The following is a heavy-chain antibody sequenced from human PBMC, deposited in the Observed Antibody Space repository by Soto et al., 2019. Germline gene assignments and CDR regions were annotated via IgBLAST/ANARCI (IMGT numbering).Heavy chain of an antibody. J-gene: IGHJ6*02. CDR1: GFTFSSYA. V-gene: IGHV3-23*01. CDR2: ISGSGGST. CDR3: AKGYHGRYGMDV. Sequence: EVQLLESGGGLVQPGESLRLSCAASGFTFSSYAMSWVRQAPGKGLEWVSAISGSGGSTYYADSVKGRFTISRDNSKNTMYLQMNSLSVEETDVYYCAKGYHGRYGMDVWGQGTTVTVSS. D-gene: IGHD2-2*01.